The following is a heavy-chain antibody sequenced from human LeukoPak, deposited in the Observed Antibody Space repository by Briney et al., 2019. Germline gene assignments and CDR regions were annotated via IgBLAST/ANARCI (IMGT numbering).Heavy chain of an antibody. J-gene: IGHJ6*03. CDR1: GGSFSGYY. CDR2: INHSGST. CDR3: ARASYYYYMDV. V-gene: IGHV4-34*01. Sequence: PSETLSLTGAVYGGSFSGYYWSWIRQPPGKGLEWIGEINHSGSTNYNPSLKSRVTISVDTSKNQFSLKLSSVTAADTAVYYCARASYYYYMDVWGKGTTVTVSS.